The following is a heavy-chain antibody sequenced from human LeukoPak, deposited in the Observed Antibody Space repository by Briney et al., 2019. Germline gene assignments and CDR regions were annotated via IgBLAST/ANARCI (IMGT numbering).Heavy chain of an antibody. CDR2: IYPGDSDT. D-gene: IGHD2-8*01. CDR1: GYSFTSYW. V-gene: IGHV5-51*01. J-gene: IGHJ6*03. CDR3: ARRLGYCTNGVCPHYYYYMDV. Sequence: GESLKISCKGSGYSFTSYWIGWVRQMPGKGLEWMGIIYPGDSDTRYSPSFQGQVTFSADKSISTAYLQWSSLKASDTAMYYCARRLGYCTNGVCPHYYYYMDVWGKGTTVTVSS.